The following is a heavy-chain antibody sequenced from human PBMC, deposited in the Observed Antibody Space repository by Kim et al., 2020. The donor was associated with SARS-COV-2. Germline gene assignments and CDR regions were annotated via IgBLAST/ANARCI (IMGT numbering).Heavy chain of an antibody. CDR1: GFTFSSYS. CDR2: TSYDGSNK. J-gene: IGHJ2*01. CDR3: ARDGPFGGKYFDL. V-gene: IGHV3-30-3*01. D-gene: IGHD3-16*01. Sequence: GGSLRLSCAASGFTFSSYSMHWVRQAPGKGLEWVAITSYDGSNKYYADSVKGRFTISRDNSKNTLYLQMNSLGVEDTAVYYCARDGPFGGKYFDLWGRGTLVTVSS.